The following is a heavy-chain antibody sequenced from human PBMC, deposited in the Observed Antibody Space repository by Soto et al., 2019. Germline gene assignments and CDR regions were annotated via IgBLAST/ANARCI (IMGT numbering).Heavy chain of an antibody. CDR1: GFTFSSYA. Sequence: GGSLRLSCAASGFTFSSYAMSWVRQAPGKGLEWVSAISGSGGSTYYADSVKGRFTISRDNSKNTLYLQMNSLRAEDTAVYYCAKENYYGSGSHYRGGKGMDVWGQGTTVTVSS. D-gene: IGHD3-10*01. CDR3: AKENYYGSGSHYRGGKGMDV. CDR2: ISGSGGST. V-gene: IGHV3-23*01. J-gene: IGHJ6*02.